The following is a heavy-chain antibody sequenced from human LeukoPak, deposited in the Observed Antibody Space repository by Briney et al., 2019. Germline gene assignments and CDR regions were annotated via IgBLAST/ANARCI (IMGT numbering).Heavy chain of an antibody. CDR1: GYTFTSYG. CDR2: ISAYNGNT. D-gene: IGHD3-9*01. CDR3: ARRDYDILTGYSP. Sequence: VASVKVSCKASGYTFTSYGISWVRQTPGQGLEWMGWISAYNGNTNYAQKLQGRVTMTTDTSTSTAYMELRSLRSDDTAVYYCARRDYDILTGYSPWGQGTLVTVSS. V-gene: IGHV1-18*01. J-gene: IGHJ5*02.